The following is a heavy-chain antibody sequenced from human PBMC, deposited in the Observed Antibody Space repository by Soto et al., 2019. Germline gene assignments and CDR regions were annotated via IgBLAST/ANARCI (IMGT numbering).Heavy chain of an antibody. CDR1: GYTFTSYY. J-gene: IGHJ4*02. CDR3: ARGGAAAGEDYFDY. V-gene: IGHV1-46*01. Sequence: ASVKVSCKASGYTFTSYYMHWVRQAPGQGLEWMGIINPSGGSTSYAQKFQGRVTMTRDTSISTAYMDLSRLRSDDMAIYYCARGGAAAGEDYFDYWGQGTLVTVSS. D-gene: IGHD6-13*01. CDR2: INPSGGST.